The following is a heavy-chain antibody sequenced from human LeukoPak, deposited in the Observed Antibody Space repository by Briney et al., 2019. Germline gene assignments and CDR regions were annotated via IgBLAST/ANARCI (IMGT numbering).Heavy chain of an antibody. V-gene: IGHV1-69*04. CDR3: ARVMLDNATPELDYFGMDV. J-gene: IGHJ6*02. CDR2: IIPMMGRT. Sequence: ASVTVSCKASGGTFSHYAINWVRQAPGQGLEWMGRIIPMMGRTNYAQKFQGRVTITADKSTSVVYMELSSLRSEDAAVYYCARVMLDNATPELDYFGMDVWGQGTSVTVSS. D-gene: IGHD1-14*01. CDR1: GGTFSHYA.